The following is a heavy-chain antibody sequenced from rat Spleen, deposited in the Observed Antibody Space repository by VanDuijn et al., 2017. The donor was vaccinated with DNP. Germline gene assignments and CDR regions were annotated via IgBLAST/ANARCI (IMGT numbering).Heavy chain of an antibody. J-gene: IGHJ4*01. V-gene: IGHV3-1*01. CDR1: GYSITSNY. D-gene: IGHD5-1*01. CDR2: ISYSGGT. CDR3: ARDWGLGPRVMDA. Sequence: EVQLQESGPGLVKPSQSLSLTCSVTGYSITSNYWGWIRKFPGNKMEWMGYISYSGGTSYNPSLKSRISITRDTSKNQFFLQVNSVTTEDTATYYCARDWGLGPRVMDAWGQGASVTVSS.